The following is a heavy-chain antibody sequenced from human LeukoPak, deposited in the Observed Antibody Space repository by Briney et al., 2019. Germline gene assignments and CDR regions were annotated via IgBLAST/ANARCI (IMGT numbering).Heavy chain of an antibody. CDR1: GFTFSSYA. CDR3: AKAPTISPAAGPKPDY. V-gene: IGHV3-23*01. D-gene: IGHD6-13*01. J-gene: IGHJ4*02. Sequence: PGGSLRLSCAASGFTFSSYAMSWVRQAPGKGLEWVSAISGSGGSTYYADSVKGRFTISRDNSKNTLYLQMYSLRAEDTAVYYCAKAPTISPAAGPKPDYWGQGTLVTVSS. CDR2: ISGSGGST.